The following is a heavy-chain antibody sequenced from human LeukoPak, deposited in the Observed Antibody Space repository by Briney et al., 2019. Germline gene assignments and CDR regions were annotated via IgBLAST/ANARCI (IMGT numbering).Heavy chain of an antibody. CDR3: ARDAHYYDSSGNI. CDR1: GGTLISYA. Sequence: ASVKVSCKASGGTLISYAISWVRQAPGQGLEWMGGIIPIFGTANYAQKFQGRVTITADESTSTAYMELSSLRSEDTAVYYCARDAHYYDSSGNIWGQGTMVTVSS. CDR2: IIPIFGTA. V-gene: IGHV1-69*13. D-gene: IGHD3-22*01. J-gene: IGHJ3*02.